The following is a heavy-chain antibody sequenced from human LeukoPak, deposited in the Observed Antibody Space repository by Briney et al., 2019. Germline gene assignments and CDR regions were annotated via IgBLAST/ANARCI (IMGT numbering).Heavy chain of an antibody. Sequence: GGSLRLSCAASGFTFSSYAMSWVRQAPGKGLEGVSAISGSGGSTYYADSVKGRFTISRDNSKNTLYLQMNSLRAEDTAVYYCAKDPPVAATKTYYFDYWGQGTLVTVSS. CDR1: GFTFSSYA. CDR2: ISGSGGST. CDR3: AKDPPVAATKTYYFDY. J-gene: IGHJ4*02. D-gene: IGHD2-15*01. V-gene: IGHV3-23*01.